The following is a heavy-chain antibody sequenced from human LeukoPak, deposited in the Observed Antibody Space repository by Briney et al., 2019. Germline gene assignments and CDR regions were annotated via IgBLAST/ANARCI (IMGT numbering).Heavy chain of an antibody. Sequence: SETLFLTCTVSGGSISSYYWSWIRQPPGKGLEWIGYIYYSGSTNYNPSLKSRVTISVDTSKNQFSLKLSSVTAADTAVYYCARMLYCGSGSYSYYFDYWGQGTLVTVSS. V-gene: IGHV4-59*01. CDR3: ARMLYCGSGSYSYYFDY. D-gene: IGHD3-10*01. J-gene: IGHJ4*02. CDR2: IYYSGST. CDR1: GGSISSYY.